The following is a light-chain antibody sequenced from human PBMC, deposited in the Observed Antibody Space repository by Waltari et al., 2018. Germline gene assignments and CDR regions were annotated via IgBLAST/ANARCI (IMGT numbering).Light chain of an antibody. Sequence: EIILTQSPGTLSLSPGERATLSCRASQSISRPLAWYQQKPGQAPRLLIYDASTRATGNPDRLSGSGSGTDFSLTISRLEPEDSAVYYCQHYVRLPATFGQGTKVEIK. J-gene: IGKJ1*01. CDR3: QHYVRLPAT. V-gene: IGKV3-20*01. CDR1: QSISRP. CDR2: DAS.